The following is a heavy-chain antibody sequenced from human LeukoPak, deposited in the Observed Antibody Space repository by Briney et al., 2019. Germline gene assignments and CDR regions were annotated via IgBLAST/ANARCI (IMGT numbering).Heavy chain of an antibody. CDR1: GYTFTSYG. Sequence: ASVKVSCKASGYTFTSYGISWVRQAPGQGLEWMGWISAYNGNTNYAQKLQGRVTMTTDTSTSTAYMQLRSLRSDDTAVYYCASVLRYFDWPTRFDPWGPGTLVTVSS. CDR3: ASVLRYFDWPTRFDP. J-gene: IGHJ5*02. CDR2: ISAYNGNT. V-gene: IGHV1-18*01. D-gene: IGHD3-9*01.